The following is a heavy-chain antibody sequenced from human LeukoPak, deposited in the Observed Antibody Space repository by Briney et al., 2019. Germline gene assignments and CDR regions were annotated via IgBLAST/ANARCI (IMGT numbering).Heavy chain of an antibody. V-gene: IGHV4-31*03. CDR2: IYYSGRT. Sequence: SEALSLTCIVSAGSISSGGYYWSWIRQHPGKGLEWIGYIYYSGRTSYNPSLKSRVTISVDTSKNQFSLKLSSVTAADTAEYYCAREGEEAQYNWFDPWGQGTLVTVSS. J-gene: IGHJ5*02. CDR1: AGSISSGGYY. D-gene: IGHD3-16*01. CDR3: AREGEEAQYNWFDP.